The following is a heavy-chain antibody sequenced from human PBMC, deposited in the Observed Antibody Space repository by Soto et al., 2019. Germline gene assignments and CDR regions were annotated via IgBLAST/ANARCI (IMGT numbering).Heavy chain of an antibody. V-gene: IGHV4-31*03. CDR3: ARGGRRSPGMDV. CDR1: GGSISSGGYY. CDR2: IYYSGST. Sequence: QVQLQESGPGLVKPSQTLSLTCTVSGGSISSGGYYWSWIRQHPGKGLEWIGYIYYSGSTYYNPSLQRRGTISVDTSKNQFSLKLSSVTAADTAVYYCARGGRRSPGMDVWGQGTTVTVSS. J-gene: IGHJ6*02.